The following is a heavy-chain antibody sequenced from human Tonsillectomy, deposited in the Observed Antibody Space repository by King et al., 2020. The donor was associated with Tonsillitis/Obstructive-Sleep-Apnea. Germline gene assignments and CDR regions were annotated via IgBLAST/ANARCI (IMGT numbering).Heavy chain of an antibody. CDR2: IDHSGSS. D-gene: IGHD1-14*01. V-gene: IGHV4-59*01. Sequence: QLQESGPGLVKPSETLSLTCTVSGGSISSYSWTWIRQPPGKGLEWIGNIDHSGSSYYKPSLXXRVSMSXNKSQNQGSLKLSSVTAAETAVYDCAGALXGGISATLDXWGQGXLVTVSS. CDR1: GGSISSYS. CDR3: AGALXGGISATLDX. J-gene: IGHJ4*02.